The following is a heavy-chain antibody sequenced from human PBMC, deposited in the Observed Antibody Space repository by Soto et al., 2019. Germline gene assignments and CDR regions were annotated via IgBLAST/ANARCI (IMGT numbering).Heavy chain of an antibody. D-gene: IGHD2-15*01. CDR3: AKDLRYCSGGSCYSDPGMDV. V-gene: IGHV3-30*18. CDR1: GFTFSSYG. CDR2: ISYDGSNK. Sequence: GGSLRLSCAASGFTFSSYGMHWVRQAPGKGLEWVAVISYDGSNKYYADSVKGRFTISRDNSKNTLYLQMNSLRAEDTAVYYCAKDLRYCSGGSCYSDPGMDVWGQGTTVTVS. J-gene: IGHJ6*01.